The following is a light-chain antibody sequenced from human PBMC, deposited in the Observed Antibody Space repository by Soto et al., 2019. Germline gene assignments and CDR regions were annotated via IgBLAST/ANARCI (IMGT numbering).Light chain of an antibody. CDR1: SNDVGGYNY. V-gene: IGLV2-14*01. CDR2: GVT. J-gene: IGLJ2*01. CDR3: SSYTSSSTLI. Sequence: QSALTQPASVSGSPGQSIAISCTGTSNDVGGYNYVSWYQQHPGKAPKLLIYGVTDRPSGVSHRFSGSRSDSTASLTISGLQAEDEADYYCSSYTSSSTLIFGGGTKVTVL.